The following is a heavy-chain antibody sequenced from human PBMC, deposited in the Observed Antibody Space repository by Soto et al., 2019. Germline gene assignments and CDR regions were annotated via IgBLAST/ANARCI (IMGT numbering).Heavy chain of an antibody. CDR1: GGSISSGGYY. Sequence: QVQLQESGPGLVKPSQTLSLTCTVSGGSISSGGYYWSWIRQHPGKGLEWIGYIYYSGSTYYNPSLKSRVTISVDTSKNQFSLKLSSVTAADTAVYYCARGGTYYYDSSGYPNWFDPWGQGTLVTVSS. V-gene: IGHV4-31*03. D-gene: IGHD3-22*01. CDR3: ARGGTYYYDSSGYPNWFDP. CDR2: IYYSGST. J-gene: IGHJ5*02.